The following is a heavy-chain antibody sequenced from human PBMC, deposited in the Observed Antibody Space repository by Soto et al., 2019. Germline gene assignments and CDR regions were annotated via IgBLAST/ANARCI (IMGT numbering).Heavy chain of an antibody. Sequence: EVQLLESGGGLVQPGGSLRLSCAASGFTFSSYAMSWVRQAPGKGLEWVSAISGSGGSTYYADSVKGRFTISRDNSKNTLYLQMNSLRAEDKAVYYCAKGAAPVLLWFGEFTHWGQGTLVTVSS. CDR2: ISGSGGST. CDR3: AKGAAPVLLWFGEFTH. D-gene: IGHD3-10*01. J-gene: IGHJ4*02. CDR1: GFTFSSYA. V-gene: IGHV3-23*01.